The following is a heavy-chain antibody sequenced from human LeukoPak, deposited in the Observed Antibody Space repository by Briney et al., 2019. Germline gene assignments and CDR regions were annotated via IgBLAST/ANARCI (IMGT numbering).Heavy chain of an antibody. CDR2: INHSGST. Sequence: SETLSLTCAVYGGSFSGYYWSWIRQPPGKGLEWIGEINHSGSTNYNPSLKSRVTISVDTSKNQFSLKLSSVTAADTAVYYCARDRGDSSGYYWFDPWGQGTLVTVSS. D-gene: IGHD3-22*01. V-gene: IGHV4-34*01. CDR1: GGSFSGYY. CDR3: ARDRGDSSGYYWFDP. J-gene: IGHJ5*02.